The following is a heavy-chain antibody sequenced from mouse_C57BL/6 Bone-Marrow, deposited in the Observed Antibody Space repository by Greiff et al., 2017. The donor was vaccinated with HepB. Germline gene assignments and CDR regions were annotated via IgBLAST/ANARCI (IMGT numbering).Heavy chain of an antibody. D-gene: IGHD4-1*01. J-gene: IGHJ3*01. CDR2: ISYDGSN. V-gene: IGHV3-6*01. CDR3: AREEGLGRGFAY. CDR1: GYSITSGYY. Sequence: EVKLQESGPGLVKPSQSLSLTCSVTGYSITSGYYWNWIRQFPGNKLEWMGYISYDGSNNYNPSLKNRISITRDTSKNQFFLKLNSVTTEDTATYYCAREEGLGRGFAYWGQGTLVTVSA.